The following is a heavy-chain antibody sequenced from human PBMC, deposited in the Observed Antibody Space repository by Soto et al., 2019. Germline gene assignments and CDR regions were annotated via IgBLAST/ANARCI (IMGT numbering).Heavy chain of an antibody. V-gene: IGHV1-69*01. CDR3: ARPRGDYGQNNYFDP. J-gene: IGHJ5*02. D-gene: IGHD4-17*01. CDR1: GGSFRTFV. CDR2: IIPFFGTT. Sequence: QAQLVQSGPEVKKPGSSVKVSCKASGGSFRTFVVDWVRQAPGQGPEWMGGIIPFFGTTNYAQKFQGRVTITADESTSTAFMDLRSLTAEDTAVYSCARPRGDYGQNNYFDPWGQGTLVTVSS.